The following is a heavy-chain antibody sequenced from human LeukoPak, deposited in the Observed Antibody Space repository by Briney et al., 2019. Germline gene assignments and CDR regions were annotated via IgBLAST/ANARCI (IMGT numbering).Heavy chain of an antibody. V-gene: IGHV4-59*01. Sequence: SETLSLTCTVSGGSISSYYWSWIRQPPGKGLEWIGYIYYSGSTNYNPSLKSRVTISVDTSKNQFSLKLSSVTAADTAVYYCARDYRGLRYFDWPIPFDYWGQRTLVTVSS. CDR3: ARDYRGLRYFDWPIPFDY. CDR2: IYYSGST. D-gene: IGHD3-9*01. J-gene: IGHJ4*02. CDR1: GGSISSYY.